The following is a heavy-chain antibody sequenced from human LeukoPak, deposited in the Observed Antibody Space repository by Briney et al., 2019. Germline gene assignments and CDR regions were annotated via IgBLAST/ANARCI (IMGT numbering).Heavy chain of an antibody. CDR1: GYTFTSYD. D-gene: IGHD6-13*01. Sequence: ASVKVSCRASGYTFTSYDINWVRQATGQGLEWMGWMNPNSGNTGYAQKFQGRVTMTRNTSISTAYMELSSLRSEDTAVYYCAKDRSSSWDHAFDIWGQGTMVTVSS. CDR2: MNPNSGNT. J-gene: IGHJ3*02. CDR3: AKDRSSSWDHAFDI. V-gene: IGHV1-8*01.